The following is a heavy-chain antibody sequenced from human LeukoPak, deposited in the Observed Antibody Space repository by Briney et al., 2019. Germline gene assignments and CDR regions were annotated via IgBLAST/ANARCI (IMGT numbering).Heavy chain of an antibody. CDR2: IYYSGST. CDR1: GGSISSYY. CDR3: ARALRHARRYFDY. Sequence: SETLSLTCTVSGGSISSYYWSWIRQPPGKGLEWIGYIYYSGSTNYNPSLKSRVTISVDTSKNQFSLKLSSVTAADTAVYYCARALRHARRYFDYWGQGTLVTVSS. V-gene: IGHV4-59*01. J-gene: IGHJ4*02.